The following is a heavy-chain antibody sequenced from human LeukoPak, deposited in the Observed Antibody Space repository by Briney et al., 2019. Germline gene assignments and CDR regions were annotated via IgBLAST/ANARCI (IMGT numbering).Heavy chain of an antibody. CDR2: IYTSGST. V-gene: IGHV4-4*07. D-gene: IGHD6-6*01. CDR1: GGSISSYY. Sequence: PSETLSLTCTVSGGSISSYYWSWIRQPAGKGLEWIGRIYTSGSTNYNPSLKSRVTMSVDTSKNQFSLKLSSVTAADTAVYYCARDGIAARPDNWFDPWGQGTLVTVSS. J-gene: IGHJ5*02. CDR3: ARDGIAARPDNWFDP.